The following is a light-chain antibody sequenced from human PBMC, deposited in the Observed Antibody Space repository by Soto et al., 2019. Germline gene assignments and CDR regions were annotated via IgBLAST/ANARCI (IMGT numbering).Light chain of an antibody. Sequence: QSALTQPPSASGSPGQSVTISCIGTSRDVGGYNYVSWYQQHPGKAPKLLIYEVSKRPSGVPNRFSGSKSGNAASLTVSGLQDDDEADYYCSSYAGSNNYVFGTGTKVTVL. J-gene: IGLJ1*01. CDR2: EVS. CDR3: SSYAGSNNYV. CDR1: SRDVGGYNY. V-gene: IGLV2-8*01.